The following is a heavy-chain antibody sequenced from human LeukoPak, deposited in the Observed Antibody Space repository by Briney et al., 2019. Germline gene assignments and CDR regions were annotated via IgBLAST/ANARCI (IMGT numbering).Heavy chain of an antibody. D-gene: IGHD3-3*01. CDR1: GYTFTGYY. CDR3: ARALFGVLPGVMDV. Sequence: GASVRVSCKASGYTFTGYYMHWVRQAPGQWPEWMGRINPNSGGTNYAQKFQGRVTMTRDTSISTAYMELSRLTSDDTAVYYCARALFGVLPGVMDVWGQGTTVTVSS. V-gene: IGHV1-2*06. CDR2: INPNSGGT. J-gene: IGHJ6*02.